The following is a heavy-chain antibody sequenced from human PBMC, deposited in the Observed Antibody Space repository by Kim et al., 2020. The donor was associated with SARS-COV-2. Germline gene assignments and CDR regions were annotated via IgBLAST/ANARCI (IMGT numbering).Heavy chain of an antibody. CDR3: ARQTPYYYDSSFDY. D-gene: IGHD3-22*01. J-gene: IGHJ4*02. Sequence: SPSFQGQVTISADKSISTAYLQWSSLKASDTAMYYCARQTPYYYDSSFDYWGQGTLVTVSS. V-gene: IGHV5-51*01.